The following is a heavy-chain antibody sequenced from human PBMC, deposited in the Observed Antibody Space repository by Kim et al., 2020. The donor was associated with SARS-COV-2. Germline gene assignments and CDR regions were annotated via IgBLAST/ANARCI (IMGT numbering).Heavy chain of an antibody. CDR3: AREQRLGQWLVRAVGAFDI. J-gene: IGHJ3*02. D-gene: IGHD6-19*01. CDR2: ISAYNGNT. CDR1: GYTFTSYG. Sequence: ASVKVSCKASGYTFTSYGISWVRQAPGQGLEWMGWISAYNGNTNYAQKLQGRVTMTTDTSTSTAYMELRSLRSDDTAVYYCAREQRLGQWLVRAVGAFDIWGQGTMVTVSS. V-gene: IGHV1-18*04.